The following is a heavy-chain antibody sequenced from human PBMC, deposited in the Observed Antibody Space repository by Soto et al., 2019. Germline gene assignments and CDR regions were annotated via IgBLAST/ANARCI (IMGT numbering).Heavy chain of an antibody. CDR1: GGSFSGSY. V-gene: IGHV4-34*01. Sequence: PSETLSLTCAVYGGSFSGSYWNWIRQPPGKGLEWIGEINHSGSTRYNPSLKSRVTISVDKTKNQLSLNLSSVTAADTAVYYCARDGYGWYFNYWGQGTLVTVSS. J-gene: IGHJ4*02. D-gene: IGHD5-18*01. CDR2: INHSGST. CDR3: ARDGYGWYFNY.